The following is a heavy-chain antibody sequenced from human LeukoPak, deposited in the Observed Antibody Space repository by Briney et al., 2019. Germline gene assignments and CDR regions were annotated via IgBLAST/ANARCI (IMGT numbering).Heavy chain of an antibody. V-gene: IGHV4-30-2*01. CDR3: ARGQDSSGYLY. CDR2: INHSGST. D-gene: IGHD3-22*01. CDR1: GGSISSGGYS. Sequence: SETLSLTCAVSGGSISSGGYSWSWIRQPPGKGLEWIGEINHSGSTNYNPSLKSRVTISVDTSKNQFSLKLSSVTAADTAVYYCARGQDSSGYLYWGQGTLVTVSS. J-gene: IGHJ4*02.